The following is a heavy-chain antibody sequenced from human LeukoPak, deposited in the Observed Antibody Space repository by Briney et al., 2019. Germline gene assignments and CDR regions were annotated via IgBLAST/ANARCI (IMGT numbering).Heavy chain of an antibody. CDR3: ATVVITMVRGVHFDY. Sequence: GASVKVSCKVSGYTLTELSMHWVRQAPGKGLEWMGGFDPEDGETIYAQKFQGRVTMTEDTSTDTAYMELSSLRSEDTAVYYCATVVITMVRGVHFDYWGQGTLVTVSS. CDR2: FDPEDGET. V-gene: IGHV1-24*01. CDR1: GYTLTELS. J-gene: IGHJ4*02. D-gene: IGHD3-10*01.